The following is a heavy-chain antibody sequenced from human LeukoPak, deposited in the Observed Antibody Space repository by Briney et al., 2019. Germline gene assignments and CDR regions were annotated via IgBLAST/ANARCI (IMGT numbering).Heavy chain of an antibody. Sequence: SVKVSCKASGYTFTSYGISWVRQAPGQGLEWMGRIIPIFGTANYAQKFQGRVTITTDESTSTAYMELSSLRSEDTAVYYCARGQGIIAVALDVWGKGTTVTVSS. J-gene: IGHJ6*04. CDR3: ARGQGIIAVALDV. CDR2: IIPIFGTA. V-gene: IGHV1-69*05. D-gene: IGHD6-19*01. CDR1: GYTFTSYG.